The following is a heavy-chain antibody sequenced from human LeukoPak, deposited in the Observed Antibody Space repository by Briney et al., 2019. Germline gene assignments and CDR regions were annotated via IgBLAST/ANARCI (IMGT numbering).Heavy chain of an antibody. CDR3: AQKQYCSSTSCYRYFDY. J-gene: IGHJ4*02. CDR1: GGTFSSYA. Sequence: VASVRVSCKASGGTFSSYAISWVRQAPGQGLEWMGRIIPIFGTANYAQKFQGRVTITTDESTSTAYMELSSLGSEDTAVYYCAQKQYCSSTSCYRYFDYWGQGTLVTVSS. V-gene: IGHV1-69*05. D-gene: IGHD2-2*01. CDR2: IIPIFGTA.